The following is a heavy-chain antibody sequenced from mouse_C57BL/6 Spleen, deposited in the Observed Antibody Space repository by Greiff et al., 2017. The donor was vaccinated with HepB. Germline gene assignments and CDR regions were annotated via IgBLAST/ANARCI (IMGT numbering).Heavy chain of an antibody. V-gene: IGHV1-50*01. J-gene: IGHJ2*01. D-gene: IGHD3-1*01. CDR1: GYTFTSYW. CDR2: IDPSDSYT. CDR3: ARGEARGYHGHFDY. Sequence: QVQLQQPGAELVKPGASVKLSCKASGYTFTSYWMQWVKQRPGQGLEWIGEIDPSDSYTNYNQKFKGKATLTVDTSSSTAYMQLSSLTSEDSAVYYCARGEARGYHGHFDYWGQGTTLTVSS.